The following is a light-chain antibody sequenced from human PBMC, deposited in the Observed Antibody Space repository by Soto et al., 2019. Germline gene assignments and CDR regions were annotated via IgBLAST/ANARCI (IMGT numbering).Light chain of an antibody. CDR1: QSISSW. CDR2: KAS. V-gene: IGKV1-5*03. Sequence: DIQMTQSPSTLSASVGDRVTITCRASQSISSWLAWYQQKPGKAPKLLIYKASSLESGVPSRFSGSGSGTEFTLTISSLQPDDFATYYCQQYNSYSEAFGQGTKADIK. CDR3: QQYNSYSEA. J-gene: IGKJ1*01.